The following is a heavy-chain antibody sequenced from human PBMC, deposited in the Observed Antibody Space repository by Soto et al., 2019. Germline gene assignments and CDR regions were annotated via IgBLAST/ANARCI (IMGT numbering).Heavy chain of an antibody. CDR1: GGSISSGGYY. CDR3: AREPLLYRDASYLGYGMDV. V-gene: IGHV4-31*03. Sequence: SETLSLTCTVSGGSISSGGYYWSWIRQHPGKGLEWIGYIYYSGSTYYNPSLKSRVTISVDTSKNQFSLKLSSVTAADTAVYYCAREPLLYRDASYLGYGMDVWGQGTTVTVSS. CDR2: IYYSGST. J-gene: IGHJ6*02. D-gene: IGHD1-26*01.